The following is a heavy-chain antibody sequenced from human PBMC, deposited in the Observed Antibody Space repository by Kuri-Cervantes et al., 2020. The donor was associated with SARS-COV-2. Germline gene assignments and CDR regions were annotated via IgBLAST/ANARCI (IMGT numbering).Heavy chain of an antibody. CDR1: GFTFISSW. CDR3: ARVRTPPTGTTSGRGWFDP. Sequence: GESLKISCAASGFTFISSWMHWVCQAPEMGLEWVADIKCDGSEKYYVDSVKGRFTISRDNAKNSLYLQMNSLRAEDTAVYYCARVRTPPTGTTSGRGWFDPWGQGTLVTVSS. D-gene: IGHD1-1*01. V-gene: IGHV3-52*01. J-gene: IGHJ5*02. CDR2: IKCDGSEK.